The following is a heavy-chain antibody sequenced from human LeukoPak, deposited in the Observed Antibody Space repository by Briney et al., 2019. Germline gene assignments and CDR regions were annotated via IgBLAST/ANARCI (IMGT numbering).Heavy chain of an antibody. J-gene: IGHJ4*02. Sequence: PGGSLRLSCAASGFTFSSYGMHWVRQAPGKGLEWVAVISYDGSNKYYADSVKGRFTISRDNSKNTLYLQMNSLRAEDTAVYYCAKGARGGSWMFDYWGQGTLVTVSS. CDR2: ISYDGSNK. CDR1: GFTFSSYG. V-gene: IGHV3-30*18. D-gene: IGHD2-15*01. CDR3: AKGARGGSWMFDY.